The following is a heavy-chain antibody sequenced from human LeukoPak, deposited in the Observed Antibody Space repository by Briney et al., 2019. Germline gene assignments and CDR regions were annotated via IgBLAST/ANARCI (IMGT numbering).Heavy chain of an antibody. CDR1: GFTFSSYW. J-gene: IGHJ4*02. V-gene: IGHV3-7*01. CDR3: VRGGGFSYYDYVWGSTIDY. CDR2: IKQDGSEK. Sequence: GGSLRLSCAASGFTFSSYWMSWVRQAPGKGLEWVANIKQDGSEKYYVDSVKGRFTISRDNAKNSLYLQMNSLRAEDTAVYYCVRGGGFSYYDYVWGSTIDYWGQGTLVTVSS. D-gene: IGHD3-16*01.